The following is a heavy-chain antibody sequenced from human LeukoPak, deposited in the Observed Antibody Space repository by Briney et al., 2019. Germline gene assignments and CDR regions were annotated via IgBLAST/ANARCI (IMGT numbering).Heavy chain of an antibody. Sequence: GGSLRLSCAASGFTFSSYSMNWVRQAPGKGLEWVSSISSSSSYIYYADSVKGRFTISRDNAKNSLYLQMNSLRAEDTAVYYCASPRDGEEGFDYWGQGTLVTVSS. J-gene: IGHJ4*02. CDR3: ASPRDGEEGFDY. CDR1: GFTFSSYS. CDR2: ISSSSSYI. V-gene: IGHV3-21*01. D-gene: IGHD3-10*01.